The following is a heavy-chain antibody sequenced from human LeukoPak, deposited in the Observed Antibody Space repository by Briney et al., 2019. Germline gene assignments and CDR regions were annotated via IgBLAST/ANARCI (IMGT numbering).Heavy chain of an antibody. D-gene: IGHD6-13*01. J-gene: IGHJ4*02. Sequence: PGGSLRLSCAASGFTFSRNAMNWVRQAPGKGLEWVSFISSSSNYMSYADSVKGRFTISRDNTKNSLYLQMNSLRAEDTAVYYCARPLDSSNNYFDYWGQGTLVTVSA. CDR2: ISSSSNYM. CDR1: GFTFSRNA. V-gene: IGHV3-21*01. CDR3: ARPLDSSNNYFDY.